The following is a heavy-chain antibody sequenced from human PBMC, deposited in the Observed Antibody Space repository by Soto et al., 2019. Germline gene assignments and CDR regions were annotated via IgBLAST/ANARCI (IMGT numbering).Heavy chain of an antibody. J-gene: IGHJ3*02. CDR1: EFTFSNYA. V-gene: IGHV3-23*01. D-gene: IGHD1-1*01. CDR3: AKDIQGRGATTGDDAFDI. Sequence: EVQLLESGGGLVQPGGSLRLSCVGSEFTFSNYAMNWVRQAPGEGPEWVSLISSSGGTTYYADSVKGRFSISRDNSKNTLDLQMNSLRVEDTAIYYCAKDIQGRGATTGDDAFDIWGQGTMVTVSS. CDR2: ISSSGGTT.